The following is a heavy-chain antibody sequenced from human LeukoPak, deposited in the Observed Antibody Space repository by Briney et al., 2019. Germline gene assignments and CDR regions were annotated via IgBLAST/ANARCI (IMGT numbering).Heavy chain of an antibody. Sequence: GGSLRLSCAASGFTFSSYAISWVRQAPGEGLEWVSAISGSGGSTYYADSVKGRFTISRDNSKNTLYLQMNSLRAEDTAVYYCATNRNCGGDCYVFDYWGQGTLVAVSS. D-gene: IGHD2-21*02. V-gene: IGHV3-23*01. CDR1: GFTFSSYA. CDR3: ATNRNCGGDCYVFDY. CDR2: ISGSGGST. J-gene: IGHJ4*02.